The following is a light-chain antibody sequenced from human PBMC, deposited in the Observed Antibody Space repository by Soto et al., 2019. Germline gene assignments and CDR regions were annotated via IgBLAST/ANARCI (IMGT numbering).Light chain of an antibody. J-gene: IGLJ2*01. CDR3: ISYTTRTTPVV. V-gene: IGLV2-14*01. Sequence: QSALTQPASVSGSPGQSITISCTGTTSDVGGYKFVSWYQQLPDKAPQLIIYEVSNRPSGVSNRFSGSKSGNTASLTISGLQAEDEAHYYCISYTTRTTPVVFGGGTKLTVL. CDR1: TSDVGGYKF. CDR2: EVS.